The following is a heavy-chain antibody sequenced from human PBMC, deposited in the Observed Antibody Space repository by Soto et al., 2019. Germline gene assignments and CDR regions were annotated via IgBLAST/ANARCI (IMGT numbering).Heavy chain of an antibody. J-gene: IGHJ6*02. V-gene: IGHV1-18*04. Sequence: ASVKVSCKASGYTFTSYGISWVRQAPGQGLEWMGWISAYNGNTNYAQKLQGRVTMTTDTSTSTAYMELRSLRSDDTAVYYCARDHRHSGSYWFGMDVWGQGATVTVSS. CDR1: GYTFTSYG. CDR2: ISAYNGNT. CDR3: ARDHRHSGSYWFGMDV. D-gene: IGHD1-26*01.